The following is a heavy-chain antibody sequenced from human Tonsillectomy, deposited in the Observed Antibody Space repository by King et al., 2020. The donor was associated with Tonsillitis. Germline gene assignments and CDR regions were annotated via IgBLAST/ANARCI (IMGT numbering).Heavy chain of an antibody. D-gene: IGHD3-3*01. J-gene: IGHJ6*02. CDR3: ARDPGNTYYDFWSGYYEGGYYYGMDV. CDR1: GFTFSSYS. CDR2: ISSSSSTI. Sequence: QLVQSGGGLVQPGGSQRLSCAASGFTFSSYSMNWVRQAPGKGLEWVSYISSSSSTIYYADSVKGRFTISRDNAKNSLYLQINSLRAEDTAVYYCARDPGNTYYDFWSGYYEGGYYYGMDVWGQGTTVTVSS. V-gene: IGHV3-48*01.